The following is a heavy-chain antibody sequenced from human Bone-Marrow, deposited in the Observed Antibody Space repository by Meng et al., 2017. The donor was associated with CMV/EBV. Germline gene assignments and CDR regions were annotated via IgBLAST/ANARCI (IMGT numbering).Heavy chain of an antibody. J-gene: IGHJ4*02. D-gene: IGHD6-19*01. CDR2: IKHSGST. CDR1: GGSFSGYY. V-gene: IGHV4-34*01. CDR3: ARAQAVAGRFCVY. Sequence: LHQWGEGLLKPSETRSLTCAVYGGSFSGYYWGWIRQPPGKGLEWIGEIKHSGSTNYNPSLKSRVTISVDTSKNQFSLKLSSVTAADTAVYYCARAQAVAGRFCVYWGQGTLVTVSS.